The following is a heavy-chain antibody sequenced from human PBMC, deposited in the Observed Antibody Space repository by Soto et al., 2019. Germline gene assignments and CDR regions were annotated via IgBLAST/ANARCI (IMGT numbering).Heavy chain of an antibody. CDR1: GGTFSSYA. Sequence: QVQLVQSGAEVKKPGSSVKVSCKASGGTFSSYAISWVRQAPGQGLEWMGGIIPIFGTANYAQKFQGRVTITADKSTSTAYMELSSLRSEDTAVYYCATPEVAARQDTYYYYYYGMDVWGQGTTVTASS. CDR3: ATPEVAARQDTYYYYYYGMDV. CDR2: IIPIFGTA. V-gene: IGHV1-69*06. J-gene: IGHJ6*02. D-gene: IGHD6-6*01.